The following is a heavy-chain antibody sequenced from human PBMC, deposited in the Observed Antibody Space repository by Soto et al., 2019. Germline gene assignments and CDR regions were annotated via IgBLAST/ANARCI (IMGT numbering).Heavy chain of an antibody. CDR3: ARGEYLSTFGMDL. V-gene: IGHV1-46*04. J-gene: IGHJ6*02. CDR1: GYTFTSYY. Sequence: QVQLVQSGAEVKKPGASVKVSCKASGYTFTSYYMHWVRQAPGQGLEWVGIINPTGGSTTYAQKLQGRVTMTRDTSTSTVYMELSSLRSDDTAVYYYARGEYLSTFGMDLWGQGTTVTVSS. D-gene: IGHD3-16*01. CDR2: INPTGGST.